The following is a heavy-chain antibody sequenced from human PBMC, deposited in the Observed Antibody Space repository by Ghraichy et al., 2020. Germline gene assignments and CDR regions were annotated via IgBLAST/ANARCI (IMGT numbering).Heavy chain of an antibody. V-gene: IGHV3-74*01. J-gene: IGHJ6*02. D-gene: IGHD3-3*01. CDR1: GFTFSGYW. CDR3: ARDIEYWSCYYNGMDV. CDR2: INTDGSTK. Sequence: GESLNISCAASGFTFSGYWMHWVRQAPGKGLEWVSRINTDGSTKTYVDSVKGRFTISRDNAKNTLYLQMNSLTAEDTAVYYCARDIEYWSCYYNGMDVWGQGTTVTVSS.